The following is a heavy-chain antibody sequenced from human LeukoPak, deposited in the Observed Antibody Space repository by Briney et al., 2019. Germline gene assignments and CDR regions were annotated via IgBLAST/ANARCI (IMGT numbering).Heavy chain of an antibody. Sequence: GAPVKVSCKASGYTFTSYGISWVRQAPGQGLEWMGWISAYNGNTNYAQKLQGRVTMTTDTSTSTAYMELRSLRSDDTAVYYCARDVVVVPAAIAGATTNFDYWGQGTLVTVSS. CDR2: ISAYNGNT. CDR1: GYTFTSYG. CDR3: ARDVVVVPAAIAGATTNFDY. D-gene: IGHD2-2*01. J-gene: IGHJ4*02. V-gene: IGHV1-18*01.